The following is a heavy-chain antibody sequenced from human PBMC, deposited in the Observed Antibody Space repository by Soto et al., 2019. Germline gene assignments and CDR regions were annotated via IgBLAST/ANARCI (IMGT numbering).Heavy chain of an antibody. Sequence: GGSLRLSCAASGFNVNSDYMNWVRQTPGKGLEWVASIYSGETTYYADSVRGRFTISSDKSKNTLYFQLSSLRIEDTAVYYCTRDGRGLGRLSLFEYWGQGVLVTVS. CDR3: TRDGRGLGRLSLFEY. CDR2: IYSGETT. CDR1: GFNVNSDY. D-gene: IGHD2-21*02. V-gene: IGHV3-53*01. J-gene: IGHJ4*02.